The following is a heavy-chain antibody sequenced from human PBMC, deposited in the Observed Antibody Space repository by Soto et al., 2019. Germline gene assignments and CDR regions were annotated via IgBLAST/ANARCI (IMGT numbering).Heavy chain of an antibody. CDR2: ISSSSSTI. J-gene: IGHJ1*01. V-gene: IGHV3-48*02. CDR3: ARDPDYYDSSGYYPEYFQH. Sequence: GGSLRLSCAASGFTFSSYSMNRVRQAPGKGLEWVSYISSSSSTIYYADSVKGRFTISRDNAKNSLYLQMNSLRDEDTAVYYCARDPDYYDSSGYYPEYFQHWGQGTLVTVSS. D-gene: IGHD3-22*01. CDR1: GFTFSSYS.